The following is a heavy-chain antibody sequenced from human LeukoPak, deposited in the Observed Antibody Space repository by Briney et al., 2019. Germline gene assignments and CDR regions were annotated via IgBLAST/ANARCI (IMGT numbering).Heavy chain of an antibody. CDR3: ARQDDFWSGYQNAFDI. CDR2: IYPGDSDT. V-gene: IGHV5-51*01. CDR1: GYSFTTYW. J-gene: IGHJ3*02. D-gene: IGHD3-3*01. Sequence: GESLKISCKGSGYSFTTYWIGWVRPMPGKGLEWMGVIYPGDSDTRYSTSFQGQVTISADKSIRTAYLQWSSLRASDTAMYYCARQDDFWSGYQNAFDIWGQGTMVTVSS.